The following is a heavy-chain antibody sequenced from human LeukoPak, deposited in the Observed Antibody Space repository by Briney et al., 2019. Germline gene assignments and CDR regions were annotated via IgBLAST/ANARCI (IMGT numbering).Heavy chain of an antibody. CDR1: GFTFSGYW. D-gene: IGHD3-10*01. CDR2: ISWNSGSI. CDR3: AKGVRITMVRGAFDI. V-gene: IGHV3-9*01. Sequence: GGSLRLSCAASGFTFSGYWMHWVRQAPGKGLEWVSGISWNSGSIGYADSVKGRFTISRDNAKNSLYLQMNSLRAEDTALYYCAKGVRITMVRGAFDIWGQGTMVTVSS. J-gene: IGHJ3*02.